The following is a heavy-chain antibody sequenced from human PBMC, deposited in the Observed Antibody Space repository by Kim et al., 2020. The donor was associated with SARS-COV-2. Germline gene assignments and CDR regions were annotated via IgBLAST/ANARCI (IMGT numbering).Heavy chain of an antibody. Sequence: GGSLRLSCAASGFTFSSYAMSWVRQAPGKGLEWVSVIYSGGSSTYYADSVKGRFTISRDNSKNTLYLQMNSLRAEDTAVYYCAKETAPYCSGGSCYSANDYWGQGTLVTVSS. CDR3: AKETAPYCSGGSCYSANDY. CDR2: IYSGGSST. V-gene: IGHV3-23*03. J-gene: IGHJ4*02. D-gene: IGHD2-15*01. CDR1: GFTFSSYA.